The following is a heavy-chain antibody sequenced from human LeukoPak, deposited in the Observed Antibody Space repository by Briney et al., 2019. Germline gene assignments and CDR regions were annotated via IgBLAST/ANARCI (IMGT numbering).Heavy chain of an antibody. CDR3: AKDPYGANSRSAFDI. CDR1: GFTFSSYG. V-gene: IGHV3-30*18. Sequence: GGSLRLSCAASGFTFSSYGMHWVRQAPGKGLEWVAVISYDGSNKYYADSVKGRFTISRDNSKNTLYLQMNSLRAEDTAVYYCAKDPYGANSRSAFDIWGQGTMVTVSS. D-gene: IGHD4-23*01. J-gene: IGHJ3*02. CDR2: ISYDGSNK.